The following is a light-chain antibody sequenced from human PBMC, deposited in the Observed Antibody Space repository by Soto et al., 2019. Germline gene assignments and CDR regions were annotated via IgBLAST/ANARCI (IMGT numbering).Light chain of an antibody. Sequence: DIVMTQSPLSLAVSPGEPASISCRSSQCLLHSNGYNYLDWYLQKPGQSPQLLIYLGSNRASGVPDRFSGSGSGTDFILKISRVEAEDVGVYYCMKALQTPRTFGQGTKLEIK. CDR1: QCLLHSNGYNY. CDR3: MKALQTPRT. V-gene: IGKV2-28*01. CDR2: LGS. J-gene: IGKJ2*01.